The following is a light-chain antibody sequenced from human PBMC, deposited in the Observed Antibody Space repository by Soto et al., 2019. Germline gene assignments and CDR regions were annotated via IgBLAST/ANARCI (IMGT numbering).Light chain of an antibody. V-gene: IGKV1-33*01. Sequence: DIQMTQSPSSLSASVGDRVTITCQASQDIRNYLNWYQQKPAKAPKLLIYDASNLETGVPSRFSGSGSGTDFTFTISSLQPEDIAAYYCQQYENVPITLGQETRLEIK. CDR3: QQYENVPIT. J-gene: IGKJ5*01. CDR1: QDIRNY. CDR2: DAS.